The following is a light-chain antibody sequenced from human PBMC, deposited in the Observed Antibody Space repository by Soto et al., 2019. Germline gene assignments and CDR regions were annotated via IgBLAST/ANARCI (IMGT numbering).Light chain of an antibody. CDR2: GAS. Sequence: EIVMTQTPATLSVYPGERHPLSCRASQSVFNNLAWYQQKPGQAPRLLIYGASARATDIPARFSGGGSGTEFTLTISSLQSEDFAVYYCQQYNDWPLTFGGGTKVDIK. J-gene: IGKJ4*01. CDR3: QQYNDWPLT. V-gene: IGKV3-15*01. CDR1: QSVFNN.